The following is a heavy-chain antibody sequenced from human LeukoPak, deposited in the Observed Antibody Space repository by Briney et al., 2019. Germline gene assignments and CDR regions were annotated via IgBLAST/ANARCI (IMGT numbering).Heavy chain of an antibody. Sequence: RASVRVSSKASGYTFSDNYIHWVRQAPGQGLEWMGWINPTSGGTEYAPKFQGRVTMTRDTSITTTYMELSRLTSDDTAVYYCARAGAGGESFDYWGQGTLVTVSS. V-gene: IGHV1-2*02. CDR2: INPTSGGT. CDR1: GYTFSDNY. J-gene: IGHJ4*02. D-gene: IGHD2-21*01. CDR3: ARAGAGGESFDY.